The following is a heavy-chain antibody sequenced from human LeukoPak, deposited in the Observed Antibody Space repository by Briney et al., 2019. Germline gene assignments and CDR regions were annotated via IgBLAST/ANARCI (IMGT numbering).Heavy chain of an antibody. V-gene: IGHV1-18*01. D-gene: IGHD1-26*01. CDR1: GYTFTSYG. J-gene: IGHJ5*02. CDR2: ISAYNGNT. CDR3: ARGSGAYSGSYYAWFDP. Sequence: ASVKVSCKASGYTFTSYGLSWVRQAPGQGLEWMGWISAYNGNTNYAQKVQGRVTMTTDTSTSTANMGLRSLRADETAVYYCARGSGAYSGSYYAWFDPWGQGTLVTVSS.